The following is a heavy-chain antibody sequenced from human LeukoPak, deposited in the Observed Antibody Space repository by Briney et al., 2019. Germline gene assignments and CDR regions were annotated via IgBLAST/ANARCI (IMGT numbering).Heavy chain of an antibody. Sequence: GSLRLSCAASGFTFSSYAMSWVRQAPGKGLEWVANIKQDGSEKYYVDSVKGRFTISRDNAKNSLYLQMNSLRAEDTAVYYCARDKAVWITMVRGNFDYWGQGTLVTVSS. CDR1: GFTFSSYA. J-gene: IGHJ4*02. V-gene: IGHV3-7*01. CDR2: IKQDGSEK. D-gene: IGHD3-10*01. CDR3: ARDKAVWITMVRGNFDY.